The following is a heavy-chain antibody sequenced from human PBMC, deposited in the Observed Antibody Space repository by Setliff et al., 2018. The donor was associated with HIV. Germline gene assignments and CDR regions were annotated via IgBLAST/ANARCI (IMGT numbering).Heavy chain of an antibody. V-gene: IGHV4-59*12. CDR1: GGSITGYY. CDR3: ARDTGVNVAPDGRGYHTFDF. J-gene: IGHJ3*01. D-gene: IGHD3-10*01. Sequence: SETLSLTCTVSGGSITGYYWSWIRQPPGKGLEWIGWIYYSGNTRYNPSLKSRVTISLDTSKNRFSLQLTSVTAADTAVYYCARDTGVNVAPDGRGYHTFDFWGRGTMVTVSS. CDR2: IYYSGNT.